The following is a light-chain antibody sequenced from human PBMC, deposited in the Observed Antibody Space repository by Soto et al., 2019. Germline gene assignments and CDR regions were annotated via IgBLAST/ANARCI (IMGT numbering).Light chain of an antibody. J-gene: IGKJ2*01. CDR2: DAS. CDR3: QQYNSYSSYT. CDR1: QSISSW. V-gene: IGKV1-5*01. Sequence: DIQMTQSPSTLSASVGDRVTITCRASQSISSWLAWYQQKPGKAPKLLIYDASSLESGVPSWFSGSGSGTEFTLTITSLPPDDFATYYCQQYNSYSSYTFGQGTKLEIK.